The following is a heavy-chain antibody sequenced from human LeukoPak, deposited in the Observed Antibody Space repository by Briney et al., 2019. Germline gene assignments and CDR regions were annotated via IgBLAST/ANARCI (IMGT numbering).Heavy chain of an antibody. Sequence: GESLKISCKGSGYSFTSYWIGWVRQMPGKGLEWMGIIYPGDSDTRYSPSFQGQVTISADKSISTAYLQWSSLKASDTAMYYCARQHCSSTSCYHSPIDYWGQGTLVTVSS. CDR1: GYSFTSYW. V-gene: IGHV5-51*01. D-gene: IGHD2-2*01. J-gene: IGHJ4*02. CDR3: ARQHCSSTSCYHSPIDY. CDR2: IYPGDSDT.